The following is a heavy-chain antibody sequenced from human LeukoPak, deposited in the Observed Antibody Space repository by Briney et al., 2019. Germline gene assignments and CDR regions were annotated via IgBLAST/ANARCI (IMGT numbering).Heavy chain of an antibody. CDR3: ARAFVTIFGVVINDGAFDI. J-gene: IGHJ3*02. D-gene: IGHD3-3*01. Sequence: ASVKVSCKASGYTFTGYYMHWVRQAPGQGLEWMGWINPNSGGTNYAQKFQGWVTMTSDTSISTAYMELSRLRSDDTAVYYCARAFVTIFGVVINDGAFDIWGQGTMVTVSS. V-gene: IGHV1-2*04. CDR2: INPNSGGT. CDR1: GYTFTGYY.